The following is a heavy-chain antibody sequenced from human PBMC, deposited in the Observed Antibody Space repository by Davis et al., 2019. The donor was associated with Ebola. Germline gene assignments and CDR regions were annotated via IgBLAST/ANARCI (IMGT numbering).Heavy chain of an antibody. J-gene: IGHJ4*02. D-gene: IGHD6-19*01. V-gene: IGHV4-4*02. Sequence: MPGGSLRLSCAVSGGSVSSSDWWTWVSQPPGKGLEWLGEVFHTGATNYNPSLKSRVTISVDKSKNQFSLSLTSVTAADTAVYYCARGPSYSNGWYAPIDYWGQGILVTVSS. CDR1: GGSVSSSDW. CDR2: VFHTGAT. CDR3: ARGPSYSNGWYAPIDY.